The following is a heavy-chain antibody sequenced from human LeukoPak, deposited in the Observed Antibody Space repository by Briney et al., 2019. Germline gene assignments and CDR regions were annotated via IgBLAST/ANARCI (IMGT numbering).Heavy chain of an antibody. CDR2: IIPIFGTA. CDR1: GGTFSSYA. J-gene: IGHJ6*02. Sequence: SVKVSCKASGGTFSSYAISWVRQAPGQGLEWMGGIIPIFGTANYAQKFQGRVTITADESTSTAYMELSSLRSEDTAVYYCARDGDHGGPLGYYGMDVWGQGTTVTVSS. CDR3: ARDGDHGGPLGYYGMDV. D-gene: IGHD4-23*01. V-gene: IGHV1-69*13.